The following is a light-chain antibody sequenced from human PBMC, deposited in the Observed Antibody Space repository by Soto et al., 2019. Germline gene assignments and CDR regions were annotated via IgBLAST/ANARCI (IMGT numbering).Light chain of an antibody. CDR1: QSLSSY. J-gene: IGKJ5*01. V-gene: IGKV3-11*01. CDR3: QQRSNWPIT. Sequence: EIVLTQSPDTLSLSPGEGGTLSFMASQSLSSYLAWYQQKPGQAPRLLIYDASNRATGIPARFSGSGSGTDFALTISSLEPEDFAVYYCQQRSNWPITFGQGTRLEIK. CDR2: DAS.